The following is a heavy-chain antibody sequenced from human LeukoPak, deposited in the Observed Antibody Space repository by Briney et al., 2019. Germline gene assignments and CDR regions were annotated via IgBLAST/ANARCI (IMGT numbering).Heavy chain of an antibody. CDR3: ARTYYDFWSGYHYASDY. Sequence: SETLSLTCAVYGGSFSGYHWSWIRQPPGKGLEWIGEINHSGSTNYNPSLKSRVTISVDTSKNQFSLKLSSVTAADTAVYYCARTYYDFWSGYHYASDYWGQGTLVTVSS. CDR2: INHSGST. CDR1: GGSFSGYH. D-gene: IGHD3-3*01. J-gene: IGHJ4*02. V-gene: IGHV4-34*01.